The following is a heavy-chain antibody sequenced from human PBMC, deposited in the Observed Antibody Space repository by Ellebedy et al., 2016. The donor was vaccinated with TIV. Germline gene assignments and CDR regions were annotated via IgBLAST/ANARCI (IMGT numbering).Heavy chain of an antibody. D-gene: IGHD3-22*01. Sequence: GESLKISCEVSGSTLGGYWMHWVRRAPGKGLVWVSRITTNDENYADSVKGRFTVSRDNAKNTVYLQMNSLRAEDTAVYYCGRILGGSGSRSEAIDYWGQGSLVIVSS. CDR1: GSTLGGYW. J-gene: IGHJ4*02. V-gene: IGHV3-74*01. CDR2: ITTNDE. CDR3: GRILGGSGSRSEAIDY.